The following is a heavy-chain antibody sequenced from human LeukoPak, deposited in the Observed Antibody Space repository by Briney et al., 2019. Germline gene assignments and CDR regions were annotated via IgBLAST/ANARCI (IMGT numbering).Heavy chain of an antibody. D-gene: IGHD3-9*01. CDR2: ITGTGGGT. V-gene: IGHV3-23*01. J-gene: IGHJ4*02. CDR1: GLTFSSYG. CDR3: AKDWGELRYFDWGLIDY. Sequence: PGGSLRLSCAASGLTFSSYGMTWVRQAPGKGLEWVSAITGTGGGTFYAHAVKGRFTISRDNSKNTLYLQMNSLRAEDTAVYYCAKDWGELRYFDWGLIDYWGQGTLVTVSS.